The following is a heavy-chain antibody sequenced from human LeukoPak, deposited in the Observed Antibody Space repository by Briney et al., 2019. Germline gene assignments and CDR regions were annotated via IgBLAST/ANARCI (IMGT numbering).Heavy chain of an antibody. Sequence: ASVKVSCKASGYTFTSYAMHWVRQAPGQRLEWMGWINAGNGNTKYSQRFQGRVTITRDTSASTAYMELSSLRSEDMAVYYCARETTVPNWFDPWGQGTLVTVSS. D-gene: IGHD4-17*01. CDR2: INAGNGNT. J-gene: IGHJ5*02. V-gene: IGHV1-3*01. CDR1: GYTFTSYA. CDR3: ARETTVPNWFDP.